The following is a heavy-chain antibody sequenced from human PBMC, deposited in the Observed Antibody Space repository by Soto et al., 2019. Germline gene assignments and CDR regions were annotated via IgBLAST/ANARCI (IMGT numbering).Heavy chain of an antibody. CDR2: IIPIFGTA. CDR1: GGTFSSYA. D-gene: IGHD3-10*01. Sequence: QVQLVQSGAEVKKPGSSVKVSCKASGGTFSSYAISWVRQAPGQGLEWMGGIIPIFGTANYAQKFQGRVTITADESTSTAYMELSSLRSEDTAVYYCARDQFGPRALPDAFDIWGQGTMVTVSS. CDR3: ARDQFGPRALPDAFDI. J-gene: IGHJ3*02. V-gene: IGHV1-69*01.